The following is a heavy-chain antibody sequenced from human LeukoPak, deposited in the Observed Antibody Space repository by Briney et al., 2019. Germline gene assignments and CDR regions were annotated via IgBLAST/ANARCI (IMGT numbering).Heavy chain of an antibody. CDR3: ARIGDGYNLDY. D-gene: IGHD5-24*01. CDR1: GFSLRTSGMR. J-gene: IGHJ4*02. CDR2: IDWDDDK. Sequence: QTLSLTCTFSGFSLRTSGMRVSRIRQPPGKALEWLARIDWDDDKFYRTSLKTRLTISKDTSKSQVVLTMTNMDPVDTATYYCARIGDGYNLDYWGQGTLVTVSS. V-gene: IGHV2-70*04.